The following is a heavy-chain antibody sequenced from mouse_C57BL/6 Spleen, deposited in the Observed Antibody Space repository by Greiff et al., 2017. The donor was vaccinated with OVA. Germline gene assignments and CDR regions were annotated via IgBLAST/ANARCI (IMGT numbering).Heavy chain of an antibody. J-gene: IGHJ1*03. CDR1: GYTFTSYW. CDR2: IDPSDSYT. CDR3: ARRWDEYFDV. V-gene: IGHV1-50*01. Sequence: QVQLQQPGAELVKPGASVKLSCKASGYTFTSYWMQWVKQRPGQGLEWIGEIDPSDSYTNYNQKFKGKATLTVDTSSSTAYMQLSSLTSEDSAVYYCARRWDEYFDVWGTGTTVTVSS. D-gene: IGHD4-1*01.